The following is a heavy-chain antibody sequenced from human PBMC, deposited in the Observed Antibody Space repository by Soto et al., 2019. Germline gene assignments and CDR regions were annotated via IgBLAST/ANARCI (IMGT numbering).Heavy chain of an antibody. Sequence: SETLSLTCTVSGGSISSYSWSWIRQPPGKGLEWIGYIYYSGRTNYNPSLKSRVTISVDTSKHQFSLRLTSVTAADTAVYYCASARWNYWGQGTLVTVSS. V-gene: IGHV4-59*12. J-gene: IGHJ4*02. CDR1: GGSISSYS. D-gene: IGHD6-6*01. CDR2: IYYSGRT. CDR3: ASARWNY.